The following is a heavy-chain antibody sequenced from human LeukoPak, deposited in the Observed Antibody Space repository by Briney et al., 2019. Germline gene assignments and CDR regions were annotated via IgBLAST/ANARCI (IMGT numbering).Heavy chain of an antibody. J-gene: IGHJ4*02. D-gene: IGHD3-22*01. CDR3: AGRDSSGYYSY. Sequence: SETLSLTCTVSGGSISSYYWSWIRQPPGKGLEWIGYIYYSGRTNYNPSLKSRVTISVDTSKNQFSLKLSSVTAADTAVYYCAGRDSSGYYSYWGQGTLVTVSS. V-gene: IGHV4-59*01. CDR1: GGSISSYY. CDR2: IYYSGRT.